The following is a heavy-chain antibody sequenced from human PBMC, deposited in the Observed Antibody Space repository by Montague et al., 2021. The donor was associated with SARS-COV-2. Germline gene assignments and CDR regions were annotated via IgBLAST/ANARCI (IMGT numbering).Heavy chain of an antibody. D-gene: IGHD1-1*01. CDR2: IYDSGST. CDR1: GGSISSYY. Sequence: SETLSLTCTVSGGSISSYYWSWIRQPPGKGLEWIGYIYDSGSTNYKSSLKSRVTISVDTSKNQLSLKLNSVTAADTAVYYCARHRRSRYGNFDYWGQGTLVTVSS. CDR3: ARHRRSRYGNFDY. J-gene: IGHJ4*02. V-gene: IGHV4-59*08.